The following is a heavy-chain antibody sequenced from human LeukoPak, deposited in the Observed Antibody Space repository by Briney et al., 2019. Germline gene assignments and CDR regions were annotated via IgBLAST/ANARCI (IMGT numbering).Heavy chain of an antibody. CDR3: TRAAEGGDYVVFSYYFDY. Sequence: GGSLRLSCAASGFTFSSYAMSWVRQAPGKGLEWVGFIRSKAYGGTTEYAASVKGRFTISRDDSKSIAYLQMNSLKTEDTAVYYCTRAAEGGDYVVFSYYFDYWGQGTLVTVSS. V-gene: IGHV3-49*04. J-gene: IGHJ4*02. CDR1: GFTFSSYA. D-gene: IGHD4-17*01. CDR2: IRSKAYGGTT.